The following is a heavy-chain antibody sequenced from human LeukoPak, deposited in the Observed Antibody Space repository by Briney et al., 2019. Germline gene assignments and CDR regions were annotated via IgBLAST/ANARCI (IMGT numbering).Heavy chain of an antibody. D-gene: IGHD3-10*02. CDR3: ARDMSGGDAFDI. V-gene: IGHV3-33*01. CDR1: GFTFSSFG. J-gene: IGHJ3*02. CDR2: IWYDGSNK. Sequence: GGSLRLSCAASGFTFSSFGMHWVRQAPGKGLEWVALIWYDGSNKYYADSVKGRFTISRDNSENTLYLQMNSLRAEDTAVYYCARDMSGGDAFDIWGQGTMVTVSS.